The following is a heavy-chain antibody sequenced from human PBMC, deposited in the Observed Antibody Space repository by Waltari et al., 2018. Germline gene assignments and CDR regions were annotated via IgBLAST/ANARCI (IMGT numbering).Heavy chain of an antibody. J-gene: IGHJ6*03. V-gene: IGHV4-59*08. CDR3: ARLRGPPFSYYYYMDV. CDR2: IYYSGST. D-gene: IGHD4-17*01. CDR1: GGSISSYY. Sequence: QVQLQESGPGLVKPSETLSLTCTVSGGSISSYYWSWIRQPPGKGLEWIGYIYYSGSTNYNPSLKSRVTISVDTSKNQFSLKLSSVTAADTAVYYCARLRGPPFSYYYYMDVWGKGTTVTISS.